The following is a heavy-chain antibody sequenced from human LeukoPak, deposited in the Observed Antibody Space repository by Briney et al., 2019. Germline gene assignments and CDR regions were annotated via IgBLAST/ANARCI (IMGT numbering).Heavy chain of an antibody. V-gene: IGHV3-9*01. D-gene: IGHD2-15*01. Sequence: GGPLRLSCAASGFTFDDYAMHWVRQAPGKGLEWVSGISWNSGSIGYADSAKGRFTISRDNAKNSLYLQMNSLRAEDTALYYCAKGSCSGGSCYFDYWGQGTLVTVSS. J-gene: IGHJ4*02. CDR1: GFTFDDYA. CDR3: AKGSCSGGSCYFDY. CDR2: ISWNSGSI.